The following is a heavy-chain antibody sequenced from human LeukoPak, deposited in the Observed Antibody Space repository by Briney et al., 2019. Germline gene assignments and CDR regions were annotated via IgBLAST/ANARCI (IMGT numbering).Heavy chain of an antibody. CDR1: GFSVSGNY. CDR3: AKPQIDIAVAYEFDY. V-gene: IGHV3-53*01. CDR2: INIHDDA. Sequence: GESLRLSCAASGFSVSGNYLTWVRQAPGRGLEWVSFINIHDDAFYADSVKGRFTISRDNSKNTLYLQMNSLRAEDTAVYYCAKPQIDIAVAYEFDYWGQGTLVTVSS. J-gene: IGHJ4*02. D-gene: IGHD6-19*01.